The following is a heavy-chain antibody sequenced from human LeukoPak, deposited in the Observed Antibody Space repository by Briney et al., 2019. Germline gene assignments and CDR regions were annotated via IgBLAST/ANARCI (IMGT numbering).Heavy chain of an antibody. V-gene: IGHV4-61*02. CDR1: GGSISSGSYY. D-gene: IGHD5-18*01. CDR2: IYTSGST. Sequence: PSQTLSLTCTVSGGSISSGSYYWSWIRQPAGKGLEWIGRIYTSGSTNYNPSLKSRVTISVDTSKNQFSLKLSSVTAADTAVYYCARAEGRSMVTGSWFDPWGQGTLVTVSS. J-gene: IGHJ5*02. CDR3: ARAEGRSMVTGSWFDP.